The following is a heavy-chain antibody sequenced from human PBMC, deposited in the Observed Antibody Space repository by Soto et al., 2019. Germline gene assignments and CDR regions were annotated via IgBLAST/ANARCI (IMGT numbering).Heavy chain of an antibody. CDR2: ISARNGDT. CDR3: ARDYYYGSGSNPSSNGMAV. D-gene: IGHD3-10*01. V-gene: IGHV1-18*04. CDR1: GYTFSSYG. Sequence: QVQLVQSGTEVKEPGASVKVSCKASGYTFSSYGISWVRQAPGQGLEWMGWISARNGDTNYAQKFQGRVTMTTDTFKSIVYMELRSLRSDDTAMYYCARDYYYGSGSNPSSNGMAVWGQGTTVTVSS. J-gene: IGHJ6*02.